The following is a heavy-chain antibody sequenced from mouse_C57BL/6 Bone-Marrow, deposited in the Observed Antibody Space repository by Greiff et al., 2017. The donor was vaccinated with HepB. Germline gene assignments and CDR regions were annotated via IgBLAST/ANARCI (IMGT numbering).Heavy chain of an antibody. J-gene: IGHJ2*01. V-gene: IGHV1-81*01. CDR3: ARRGSTMVVDY. CDR1: GYTFTSYG. CDR2: IYPRSGNT. D-gene: IGHD2-2*01. Sequence: VQRVESGAELARPGASVKLSCKASGYTFTSYGISWVKQRTGQGLEWIGEIYPRSGNTYYNEKFKGKATLTADKSSSTAYMELRSLTSEDSAVYFCARRGSTMVVDYWGQGTTLTVSS.